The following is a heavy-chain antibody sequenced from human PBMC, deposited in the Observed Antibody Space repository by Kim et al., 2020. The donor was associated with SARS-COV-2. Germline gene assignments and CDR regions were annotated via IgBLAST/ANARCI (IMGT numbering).Heavy chain of an antibody. J-gene: IGHJ6*02. Sequence: GGSLRLSCAASGFTFSSYDMHWVRQATGKGLEWVSAIGTAGDTYYPGSVKGRFTISRENAKNSLYLQMNSLRAGDTAVYYCAREGSSSGGMDVWGQGTTVTVSS. CDR1: GFTFSSYD. D-gene: IGHD6-6*01. V-gene: IGHV3-13*01. CDR3: AREGSSSGGMDV. CDR2: IGTAGDT.